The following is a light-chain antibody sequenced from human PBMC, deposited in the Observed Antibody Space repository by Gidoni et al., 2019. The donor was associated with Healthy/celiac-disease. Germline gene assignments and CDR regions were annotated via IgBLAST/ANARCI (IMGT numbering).Light chain of an antibody. CDR2: DVS. J-gene: IGLJ3*02. CDR1: SSDVGGYNY. Sequence: QSALTQPRPVSGPPGQSVTIPCTGTSSDVGGYNYVSWYQQRPGKAPKLMIYDVSKRPSGVPDRFSGSKSGNRASLTISGLQAEDEADYHCCSYAGSVWVFGGGTKLTVL. CDR3: CSYAGSVWV. V-gene: IGLV2-11*01.